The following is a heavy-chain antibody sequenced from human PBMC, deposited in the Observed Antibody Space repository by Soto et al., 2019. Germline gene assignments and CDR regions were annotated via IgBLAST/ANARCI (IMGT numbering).Heavy chain of an antibody. V-gene: IGHV4-39*01. CDR2: IYFSGSGTS. D-gene: IGHD3-22*01. Sequence: PSETLSLTCSVSGDFISNTTYYRAWVRQAPGKGLEWVGSIYFSGSGTSHYNPSLKSRVTISVDTSKNQFSLKLTSVTAADTAVYYCARPRYIFGTSVYYPFDYWGQGTLGTVS. CDR3: ARPRYIFGTSVYYPFDY. J-gene: IGHJ4*02. CDR1: GDFISNTTYY.